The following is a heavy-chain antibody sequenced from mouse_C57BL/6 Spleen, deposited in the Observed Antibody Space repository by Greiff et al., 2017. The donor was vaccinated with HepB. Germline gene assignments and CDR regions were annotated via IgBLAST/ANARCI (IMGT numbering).Heavy chain of an antibody. J-gene: IGHJ2*01. D-gene: IGHD3-2*02. Sequence: QVQLQQPGAELVRPGSSVKLSCKASGYTFTSYWMDWVKQRPGQGLEWIGNIYPSDSETHYNQKFKDKATLTVDKSSSTAYMQLSSLTSEDSAVYYCARKGGSSGEDYFDYWGQGTTLTVSS. V-gene: IGHV1-61*01. CDR3: ARKGGSSGEDYFDY. CDR1: GYTFTSYW. CDR2: IYPSDSET.